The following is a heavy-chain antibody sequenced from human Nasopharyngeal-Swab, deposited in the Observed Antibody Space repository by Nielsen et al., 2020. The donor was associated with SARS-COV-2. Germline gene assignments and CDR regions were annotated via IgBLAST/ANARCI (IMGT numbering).Heavy chain of an antibody. CDR2: IAHDASNE. V-gene: IGHV3-30*03. CDR1: GYTFSSYW. J-gene: IGHJ4*02. Sequence: GGSLRLSCTASGYTFSSYWMHWVRKAPGKGLEWVAFIAHDASNEYYGDSVKGRFSISRDSSKNTLYLQMDSLRGEDTAVYYCARDAPAHYGAFYWGRGTLVTVSS. D-gene: IGHD4-17*01. CDR3: ARDAPAHYGAFY.